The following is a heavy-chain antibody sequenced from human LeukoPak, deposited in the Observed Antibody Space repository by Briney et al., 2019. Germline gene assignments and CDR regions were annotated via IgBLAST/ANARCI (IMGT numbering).Heavy chain of an antibody. D-gene: IGHD3-3*01. CDR2: NSAGGGST. J-gene: IGHJ6*03. CDR3: AKDGYDFWSGSDYYFYYLDV. V-gene: IGHV3-23*01. CDR1: GFTFTNAW. Sequence: GGSLRLSCAASGFTFTNAWMSWVRQAPGKGLEWVSANSAGGGSTYYADSVKGWFTISRDNSKNTVYLQMNSLRAEDTAVYYCAKDGYDFWSGSDYYFYYLDVWGKGTTVTVSS.